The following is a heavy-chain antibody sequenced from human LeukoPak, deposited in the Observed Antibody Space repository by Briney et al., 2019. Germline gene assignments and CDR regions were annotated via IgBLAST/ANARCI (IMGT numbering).Heavy chain of an antibody. J-gene: IGHJ4*02. CDR3: ATSRVRLYYFDL. Sequence: ASVKVSCKASGYTFTDYSMHWVRQAPGQGLEWMGWISPNSGATNYAQTFQGRVTITRDTSISTAYMELSRLGPDDTAVYYCATSRVRLYYFDLWGQGTLVTVSS. CDR2: ISPNSGAT. D-gene: IGHD5/OR15-5a*01. V-gene: IGHV1-2*02. CDR1: GYTFTDYS.